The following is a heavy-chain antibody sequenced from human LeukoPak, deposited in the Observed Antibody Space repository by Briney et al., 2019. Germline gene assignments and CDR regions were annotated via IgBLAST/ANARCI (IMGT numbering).Heavy chain of an antibody. CDR1: EFSVGSNY. D-gene: IGHD5-12*01. CDR3: ARGPSGYHNT. Sequence: PVGSLRLSCAASEFSVGSNYMTWVLQAPGKGLEWVSLIYSGGSTYYADSVKGRFTISRDNSKNTLYLQMNSLRAEDTAVYYRARGPSGYHNTGGQGTLVTVSS. V-gene: IGHV3-66*01. J-gene: IGHJ4*02. CDR2: IYSGGST.